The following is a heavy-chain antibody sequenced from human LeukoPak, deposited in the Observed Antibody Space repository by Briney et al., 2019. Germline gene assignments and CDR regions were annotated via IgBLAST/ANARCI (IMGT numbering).Heavy chain of an antibody. J-gene: IGHJ6*03. Sequence: GGSLKLSCEASGFAVSAAYMSWVRQAPGKGLEWVSLINSGGSAYYADSMKGRFTISRDNAKNSLYLQMNSLRAEDTAVYYCARVGIAMVTIVAPYYMDVWGKGTTVTVSS. CDR2: INSGGSA. V-gene: IGHV3-66*01. CDR1: GFAVSAAY. CDR3: ARVGIAMVTIVAPYYMDV. D-gene: IGHD5-18*01.